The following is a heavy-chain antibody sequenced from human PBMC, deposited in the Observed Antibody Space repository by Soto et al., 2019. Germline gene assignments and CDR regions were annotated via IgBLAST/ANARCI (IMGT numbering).Heavy chain of an antibody. CDR3: ASRHYDSSGYYSYYYGMDV. V-gene: IGHV5-10-1*01. CDR2: IDPSDSYT. D-gene: IGHD3-22*01. Sequence: PGESLKISCKGSGYSFTSYWISWVRQMPGKGLERMGRIDPSDSYTNYSPSFQGHVTISADKSISTAYLQWSSLKASDTAMYYCASRHYDSSGYYSYYYGMDVWGQGTTVTVSS. J-gene: IGHJ6*02. CDR1: GYSFTSYW.